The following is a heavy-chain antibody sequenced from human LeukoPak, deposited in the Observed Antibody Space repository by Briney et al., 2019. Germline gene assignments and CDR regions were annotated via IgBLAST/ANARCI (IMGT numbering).Heavy chain of an antibody. CDR1: GFTFSAYY. Sequence: PGGSLRLSCAASGFTFSAYYRSWIRQAPGKGLEWVSYISGSSSYTNYADSVKARFTIPRDNSKNSLYLKMNSLRAEDTAVYYCASSGYRPNGYFDYWGQGTPVTVSS. D-gene: IGHD3-3*01. J-gene: IGHJ4*02. CDR2: ISGSSSYT. CDR3: ASSGYRPNGYFDY. V-gene: IGHV3-11*03.